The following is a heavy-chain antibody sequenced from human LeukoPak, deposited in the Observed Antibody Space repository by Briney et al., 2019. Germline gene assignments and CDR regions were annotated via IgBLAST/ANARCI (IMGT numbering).Heavy chain of an antibody. Sequence: GGSLRLSCAASGFSVSDSDMSWIRQAPGRGLEWISYIIESGGSTYYADSVTGRFTISRDNAKNSLYLQMDSLRDEDTAVYYCGSQVETFYMDVWGKGTTVTVSS. CDR2: IIESGGST. J-gene: IGHJ6*03. CDR1: GFSVSDSD. D-gene: IGHD5-24*01. V-gene: IGHV3-11*04. CDR3: GSQVETFYMDV.